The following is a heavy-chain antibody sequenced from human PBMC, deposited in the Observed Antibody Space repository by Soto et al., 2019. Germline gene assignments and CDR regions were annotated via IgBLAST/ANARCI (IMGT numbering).Heavy chain of an antibody. CDR3: ARDRPGYYQRPGYFDY. CDR2: IYYSGST. CDR1: GGSISSGDYY. J-gene: IGHJ4*02. V-gene: IGHV4-30-4*01. Sequence: QVQLQESGPGVVKPSQTLSLTCTVSGGSISSGDYYWSWIRQPPGKGLEWIGYIYYSGSTYYNPSLKSRVTISVDTSKNQFSLKLSSVTAAHTAVYYCARDRPGYYQRPGYFDYWGQGTLVTVSS. D-gene: IGHD3-22*01.